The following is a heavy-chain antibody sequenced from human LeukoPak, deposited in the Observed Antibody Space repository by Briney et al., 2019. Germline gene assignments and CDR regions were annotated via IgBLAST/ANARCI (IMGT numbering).Heavy chain of an antibody. J-gene: IGHJ4*02. CDR3: ARGIYGGNSPLVDY. CDR2: INPKSGGT. D-gene: IGHD4-23*01. CDR1: GYTFTAYY. V-gene: IGHV1-2*02. Sequence: GASVKVSCKASGYTFTAYYIHWVRQAPGQGLEWMGWINPKSGGTNYPQKFQGRVTMTRDTSISTAYMELSRLRSDDTAVYYCARGIYGGNSPLVDYWGQGTLVTVSS.